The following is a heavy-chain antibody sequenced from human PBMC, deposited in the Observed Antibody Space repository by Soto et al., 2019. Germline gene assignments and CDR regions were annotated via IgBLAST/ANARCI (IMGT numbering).Heavy chain of an antibody. J-gene: IGHJ5*02. CDR2: ISAYNGNT. D-gene: IGHD3-10*01. Sequence: VQLVQSGAEVKKPRASVKVSCKASGYTFTNYGISWVRQAPGQGLEWMGWISAYNGNTKYAQKLQGRVTMTTDTSTSTAYMELRSLRSDDTAVYYCARGVGSGSYYNQYNWFDPWGQGTLVTVSS. CDR3: ARGVGSGSYYNQYNWFDP. V-gene: IGHV1-18*01. CDR1: GYTFTNYG.